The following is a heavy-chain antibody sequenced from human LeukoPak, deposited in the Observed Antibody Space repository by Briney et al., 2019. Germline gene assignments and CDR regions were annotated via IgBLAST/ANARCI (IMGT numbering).Heavy chain of an antibody. D-gene: IGHD3-22*01. CDR3: ASVSDDSSGYYLDNWFDP. CDR1: GYTLTSYD. CDR2: MNPNSGNT. V-gene: IGHV1-8*01. J-gene: IGHJ5*02. Sequence: ASVKVSCKASGYTLTSYDINWVRQATGQGLEWMGWMNPNSGNTGYAQKFQGRVTMTRNTSISTAYMELSSLRSEDTAVYYCASVSDDSSGYYLDNWFDPWGQGTLVTVSS.